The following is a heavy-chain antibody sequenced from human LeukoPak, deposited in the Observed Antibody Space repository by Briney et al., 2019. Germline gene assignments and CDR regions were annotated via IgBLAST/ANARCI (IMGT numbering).Heavy chain of an antibody. CDR3: ASFVYYYDSDAYMDY. CDR1: GYTFTGHN. Sequence: ASVKVPCKASGYTFTGHNMHWVRQAPGQGLEWMGRINPNNGGTNYQGRVTMTRDTSTSTAYMELNRLRSDDTAVYYCASFVYYYDSDAYMDYWGQGTLVTVSS. CDR2: INPNNGGT. D-gene: IGHD3-22*01. V-gene: IGHV1-2*06. J-gene: IGHJ4*02.